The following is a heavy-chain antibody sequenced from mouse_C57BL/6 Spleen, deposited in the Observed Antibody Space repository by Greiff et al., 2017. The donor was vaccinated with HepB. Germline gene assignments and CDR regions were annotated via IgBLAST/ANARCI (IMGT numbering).Heavy chain of an antibody. CDR3: VRQNYGSSYGGYFDY. V-gene: IGHV10-1*01. CDR1: GFSFNTYA. CDR2: IRSKSNNYAT. D-gene: IGHD1-1*01. Sequence: EVKLMESGGGLVQPKGSLKLSCAASGFSFNTYAMNWVRQAPGKGLEWVARIRSKSNNYATYYADSVKDRFTISRDDSESMLYLQMNNLKTEDTAMYDCVRQNYGSSYGGYFDYWGQGTTLTVSS. J-gene: IGHJ2*01.